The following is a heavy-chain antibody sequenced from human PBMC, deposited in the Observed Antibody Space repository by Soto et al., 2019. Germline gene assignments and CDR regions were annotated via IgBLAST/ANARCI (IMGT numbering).Heavy chain of an antibody. CDR3: AKGAIFGVVILTTLDY. CDR2: IWYDGSNK. J-gene: IGHJ4*02. V-gene: IGHV3-30*02. CDR1: GFTFSSYG. Sequence: PVGSLRLSCAASGFTFSSYGMHWVRQAPGKGLEWVAVIWYDGSNKYYADSVKGRFTISRDNSKNTLYLQMNSLRAEDTAVYYCAKGAIFGVVILTTLDYWGQGTLVNVSS. D-gene: IGHD3-3*01.